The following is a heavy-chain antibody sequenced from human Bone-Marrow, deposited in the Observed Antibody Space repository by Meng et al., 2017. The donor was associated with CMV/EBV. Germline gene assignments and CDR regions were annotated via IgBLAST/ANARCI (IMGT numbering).Heavy chain of an antibody. V-gene: IGHV3-30*19. D-gene: IGHD2-21*01. CDR3: ARQRGEGWFDP. CDR1: RFNLLNYC. J-gene: IGHJ5*02. Sequence: YCAASRFNLLNYCIHGVRQAPNKGLEWVAFIPYDGNNEYYADSVKGRFTFSRDTSKNTLYVQLNSLTSEDTAVYYCARQRGEGWFDPWGQGTLVTVSS. CDR2: IPYDGNNE.